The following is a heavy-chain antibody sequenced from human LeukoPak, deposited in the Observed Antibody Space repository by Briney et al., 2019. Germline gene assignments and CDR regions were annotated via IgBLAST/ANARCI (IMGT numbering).Heavy chain of an antibody. V-gene: IGHV4-59*12. Sequence: SETLSLTCAVSGASISSYDWSWIRQPPGKGLEWVGYISYSGSTNYNPSLKSRVTISVDTSKNQFSLRLSSVTAADTAVYYCARDLVTRLNQYYDFWRFDPWGQGTLVTVSS. CDR3: ARDLVTRLNQYYDFWRFDP. CDR2: ISYSGST. J-gene: IGHJ5*02. D-gene: IGHD3-3*01. CDR1: GASISSYD.